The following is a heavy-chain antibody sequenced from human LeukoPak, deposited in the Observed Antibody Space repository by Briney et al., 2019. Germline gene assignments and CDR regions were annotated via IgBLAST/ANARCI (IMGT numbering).Heavy chain of an antibody. CDR1: GFTFSSYE. CDR3: AREGDSSGYYSGFDY. CDR2: ISSSGSTI. J-gene: IGHJ4*02. Sequence: PGGSLRLSCAASGFTFSSYEVNWVRQAPGKGLEWVSYISSSGSTIYYADSVKGRFTISRDNAKSSLYLQMNSLRAEDTAVYYCAREGDSSGYYSGFDYWGQGTLVTVSS. V-gene: IGHV3-48*03. D-gene: IGHD3-22*01.